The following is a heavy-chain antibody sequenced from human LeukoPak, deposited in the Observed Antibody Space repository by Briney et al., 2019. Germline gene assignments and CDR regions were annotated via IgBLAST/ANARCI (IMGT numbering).Heavy chain of an antibody. J-gene: IGHJ4*02. CDR1: GVTLSSYA. CDR3: ARDKLEGATRFDF. CDR2: ISSSGSGGNT. D-gene: IGHD1-26*01. V-gene: IGHV3-23*01. Sequence: GGSLRLSCAASGVTLSSYAMSWARQAPGKGLEWVSGISSSGSGGNTYYADSVKGRFTISRDNADNSLYLQMNSLKAEDTALYYCARDKLEGATRFDFWGQGTLVTVSS.